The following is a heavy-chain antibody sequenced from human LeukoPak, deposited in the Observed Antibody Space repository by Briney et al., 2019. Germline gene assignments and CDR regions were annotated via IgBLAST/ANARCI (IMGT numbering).Heavy chain of an antibody. CDR2: IYYSGST. D-gene: IGHD6-13*01. CDR1: GGSISSYY. CDR3: ARGYGYSSSWYLN. V-gene: IGHV4-59*01. Sequence: SETLSLTCTVSGGSISSYYWSWIRQPPGKGLEWIGYIYYSGSTNYNPSLKSRVTISVDTSKNQFSLKLSSVTAADTAVYYCARGYGYSSSWYLNWGQGTLVTVSS. J-gene: IGHJ4*02.